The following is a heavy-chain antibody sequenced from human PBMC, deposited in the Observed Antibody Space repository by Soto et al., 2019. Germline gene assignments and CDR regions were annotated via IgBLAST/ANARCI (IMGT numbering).Heavy chain of an antibody. Sequence: EVELVETGGGLIQPGGSLRLSCAASGFTVSSSSMSWVRQAPGKGLEWVSLIYADGATYYGDSVKGRFTISRDTSKNTLSLQMTGLRADDTAVYYCARDDSFLGAPFHYWGQGTLVTVSS. CDR1: GFTVSSSS. CDR3: ARDDSFLGAPFHY. D-gene: IGHD3-16*01. V-gene: IGHV3-53*02. CDR2: IYADGAT. J-gene: IGHJ4*02.